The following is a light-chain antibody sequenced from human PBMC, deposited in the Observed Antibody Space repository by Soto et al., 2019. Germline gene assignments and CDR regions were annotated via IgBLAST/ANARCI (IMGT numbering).Light chain of an antibody. CDR1: QSVSSY. CDR3: QQRSNWPPWT. V-gene: IGKV3-11*01. Sequence: EIVLTQSPATLSLSPGERATLSCRASQSVSSYLAWYQQKPDQAPRLLIYDASNSATGIPARFSGSGSGTDFTLTISSLEPEDFAVYYCQQRSNWPPWTFGQGTKVEIK. CDR2: DAS. J-gene: IGKJ1*01.